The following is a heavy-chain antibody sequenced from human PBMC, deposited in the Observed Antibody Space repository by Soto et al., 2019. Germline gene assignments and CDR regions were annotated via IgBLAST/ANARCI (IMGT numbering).Heavy chain of an antibody. D-gene: IGHD6-13*01. CDR2: IYYSGST. Sequence: SETLSLTCTFSDGSISSYYWSWIRQPPGKGLEWIGYIYYSGSTNYNPSLKSRVTISVDTSKSQFSLKLSSVTAADTAVYYCARDHSSWYPYYGMDVWGQGTTVTVSS. CDR1: DGSISSYY. V-gene: IGHV4-59*01. J-gene: IGHJ6*01. CDR3: ARDHSSWYPYYGMDV.